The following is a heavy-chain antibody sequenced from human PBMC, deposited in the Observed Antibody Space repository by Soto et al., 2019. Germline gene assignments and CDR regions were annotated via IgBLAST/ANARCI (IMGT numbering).Heavy chain of an antibody. CDR3: ARLAVAGTRWFDP. CDR1: GGSISSGGYS. D-gene: IGHD6-19*01. J-gene: IGHJ5*02. V-gene: IGHV4-30-2*01. Sequence: SETLSLTCAVSGGSISSGGYSWSWIRQPPGKGLEWIGYIYHSGSTYYNPSLKSRVTISVDRSKNQFTLKLSSVTAADTAVYYCARLAVAGTRWFDPWGQGTLVTVSS. CDR2: IYHSGST.